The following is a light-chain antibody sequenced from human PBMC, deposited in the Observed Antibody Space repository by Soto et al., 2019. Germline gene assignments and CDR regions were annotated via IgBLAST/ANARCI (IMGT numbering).Light chain of an antibody. Sequence: QSALTQPPSASGSPGQSVTISCTGTSSDVGDYDYVSWYQQHPGKAPKLLIFEVNKRPSGVPNRFSGSKSGNTASLTVSGLPAEDEAHYYCTSYGGTDSPFLFGGGTKLTVL. CDR2: EVN. V-gene: IGLV2-8*01. CDR3: TSYGGTDSPFL. J-gene: IGLJ2*01. CDR1: SSDVGDYDY.